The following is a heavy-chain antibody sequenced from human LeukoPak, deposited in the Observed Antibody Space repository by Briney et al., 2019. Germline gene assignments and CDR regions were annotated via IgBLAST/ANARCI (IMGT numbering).Heavy chain of an antibody. CDR2: IRNKANSYGT. J-gene: IGHJ4*02. CDR3: GRPHILGATNFDY. CDR1: GFIFSGSA. Sequence: GGSLRLSCQASGFIFSGSAIHWVRQASGRGLEWVGRIRNKANSYGTAYAASVKGRFTISRDDSKNTAYLQMNSLRTDDTAVYYCGRPHILGATNFDYWGQGTLVTVSS. V-gene: IGHV3-73*01. D-gene: IGHD1-26*01.